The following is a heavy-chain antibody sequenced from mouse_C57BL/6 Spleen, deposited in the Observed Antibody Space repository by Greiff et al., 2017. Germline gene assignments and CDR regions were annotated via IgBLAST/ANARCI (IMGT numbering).Heavy chain of an antibody. J-gene: IGHJ4*01. V-gene: IGHV1-82*01. CDR3: ASYGYAMDY. D-gene: IGHD1-1*02. Sequence: VKLVESGPELVKPGASVKISCKASGYAFSSSWMNWVKQRPGKGLEWIGRIYPGDGDTNYNGKFKGKATLTADKSSSTAYMQLRSLTSEDSAVYFCASYGYAMDYWGQGTSVTVSS. CDR2: IYPGDGDT. CDR1: GYAFSSSW.